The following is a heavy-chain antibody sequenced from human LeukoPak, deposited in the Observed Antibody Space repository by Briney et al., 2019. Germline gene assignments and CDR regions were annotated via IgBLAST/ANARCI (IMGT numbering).Heavy chain of an antibody. V-gene: IGHV3-30-3*01. CDR1: GFTFSSYA. J-gene: IGHJ3*02. CDR2: ISYDGSNK. D-gene: IGHD3-3*01. Sequence: PGGSLRLSCAASGFTFSSYAMHWVRQAPGKGLEWVAVISYDGSNKYYADSVKGRFTISRDNSKNTLYLQMNSLRAEDTAVYYCAKDKGYYDFWSGYPIDAFDIWGQGTMVTVSS. CDR3: AKDKGYYDFWSGYPIDAFDI.